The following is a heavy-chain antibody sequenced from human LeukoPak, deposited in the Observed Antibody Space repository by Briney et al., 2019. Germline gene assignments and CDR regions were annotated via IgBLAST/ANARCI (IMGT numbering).Heavy chain of an antibody. CDR1: GGSISSYY. Sequence: PSETLSLTCTVSGGSISSYYWSWIRQPAGKGLEWIGRIYTSGSTNYNPSLKSRVTMSVDTSKNQFSLKLSSVTAADTAVYYCAREKSGTDTAMVRYYYYYGMDVWGQGTTVTVSS. CDR2: IYTSGST. V-gene: IGHV4-4*07. CDR3: AREKSGTDTAMVRYYYYYGMDV. D-gene: IGHD5-18*01. J-gene: IGHJ6*02.